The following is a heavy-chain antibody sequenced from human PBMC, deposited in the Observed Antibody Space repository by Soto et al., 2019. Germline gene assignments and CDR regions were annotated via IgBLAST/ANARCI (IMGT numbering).Heavy chain of an antibody. CDR1: GGSITSNH. Sequence: PSETLSLTCTVSGGSITSNHWTWIRQPPGKGLEWIGDVQDSGSTNHHPSLKSRVTISEDTSKSQFSLKVNSMTAADTAVYYCARYRREAVAGYTLDNWGQGILVTVSS. CDR3: ARYRREAVAGYTLDN. J-gene: IGHJ4*02. CDR2: VQDSGST. D-gene: IGHD6-13*01. V-gene: IGHV4-59*01.